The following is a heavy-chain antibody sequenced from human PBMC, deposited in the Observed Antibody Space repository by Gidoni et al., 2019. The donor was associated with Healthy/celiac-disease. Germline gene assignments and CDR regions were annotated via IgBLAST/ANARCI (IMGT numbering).Heavy chain of an antibody. CDR1: GFTFRSYG. J-gene: IGHJ3*02. Sequence: QVQLVESGGGVVQPGRSLDLSCAASGFTFRSYGMHWVRQAPGTWLEWVAVIWYDGSNKYYADSVKGRFTISRDNSKNTLYLQMNSLRAEDTAVYYCARGGHEQQLPYDAFDIWGQGTMVTVSS. D-gene: IGHD6-13*01. V-gene: IGHV3-33*01. CDR3: ARGGHEQQLPYDAFDI. CDR2: IWYDGSNK.